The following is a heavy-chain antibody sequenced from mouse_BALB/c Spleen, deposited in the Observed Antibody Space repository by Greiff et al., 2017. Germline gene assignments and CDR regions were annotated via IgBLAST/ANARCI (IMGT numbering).Heavy chain of an antibody. Sequence: QVQLKESGAELMKPGASVKISCKATGYTFSSYWIEWVKQRPGHGLEWIGEILPGSGSTNYNEKFKGKATFTADTSSNTAYMQLSSLTSEDSAVYYCARATVVEGELVDYWGQGTTLTVSS. D-gene: IGHD1-1*01. CDR1: GYTFSSYW. CDR3: ARATVVEGELVDY. V-gene: IGHV1-9*01. J-gene: IGHJ2*01. CDR2: ILPGSGST.